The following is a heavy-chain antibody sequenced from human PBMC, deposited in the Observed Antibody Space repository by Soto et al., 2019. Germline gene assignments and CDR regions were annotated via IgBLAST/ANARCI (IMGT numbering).Heavy chain of an antibody. CDR1: GFTFSSYG. D-gene: IGHD6-19*01. CDR2: ISYDESEK. V-gene: IGHV3-30*18. Sequence: QVQLVESGGGVVQPGRSLRLSCAASGFTFSSYGMHWVRQAPGKGLEWVAVISYDESEKYYGDSVEGRFTISRDNSKNTLYLQMNSLRTEDTAVYYCAKSGYSGGPTLYLENWGQATLVTVSS. CDR3: AKSGYSGGPTLYLEN. J-gene: IGHJ1*01.